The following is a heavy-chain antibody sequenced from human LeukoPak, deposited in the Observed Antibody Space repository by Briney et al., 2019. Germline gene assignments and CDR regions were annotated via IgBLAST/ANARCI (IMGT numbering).Heavy chain of an antibody. CDR1: GFTFSDHY. J-gene: IGHJ4*02. D-gene: IGHD3-3*01. CDR2: IRTKTNSYTT. Sequence: PGGSLRLSCAASGFTFSDHYMDWVRQAPGKGLEWVGRIRTKTNSYTTIYAASVKGRFTISRDDSKNTLYLQMNSLKTEDTAVYYCTTGNYDFWSGYFFDYWGQGTLVTVSS. CDR3: TTGNYDFWSGYFFDY. V-gene: IGHV3-72*01.